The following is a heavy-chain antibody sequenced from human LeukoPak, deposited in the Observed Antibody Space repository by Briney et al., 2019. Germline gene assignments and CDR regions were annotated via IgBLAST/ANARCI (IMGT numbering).Heavy chain of an antibody. CDR1: GFTFSSYW. J-gene: IGHJ4*02. Sequence: SGGSLRLSCAASGFTFSSYWMSWVRQAPGKGLERVANIKQDGSEKYYVDSVKGRFTISRDNAKNSLYLQMNSLRAEDTAVYYCARVGYCSSTSCHGFEDWGQGTLVTVSS. V-gene: IGHV3-7*01. D-gene: IGHD2-2*01. CDR2: IKQDGSEK. CDR3: ARVGYCSSTSCHGFED.